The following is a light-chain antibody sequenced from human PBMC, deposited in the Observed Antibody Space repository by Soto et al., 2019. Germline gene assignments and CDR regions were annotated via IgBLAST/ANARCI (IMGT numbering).Light chain of an antibody. CDR3: QQSYTAVFT. Sequence: DIQLTQSPSSLSASVGDRVTITCRASQNIRNYLNWYQQKPGKIPNLLIYGASILQSGVPSRFSGSGSETDFTLPINNLQPEDFATYYCQQSYTAVFTFGTGTKVDIK. J-gene: IGKJ3*01. V-gene: IGKV1-39*01. CDR1: QNIRNY. CDR2: GAS.